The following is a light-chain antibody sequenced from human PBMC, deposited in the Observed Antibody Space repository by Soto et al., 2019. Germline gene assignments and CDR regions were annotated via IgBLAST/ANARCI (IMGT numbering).Light chain of an antibody. CDR3: QQYGRSSWT. Sequence: EIVLTQSPGTLSLSPGERATLSCRASQSVSSSYLAWYQQKPGQAPRLLIYDASNRATGIPDRFSGSGSGTDFTLTISRLEPEDFAVYYCQQYGRSSWTFGQGTKVDNK. CDR1: QSVSSSY. V-gene: IGKV3-20*01. CDR2: DAS. J-gene: IGKJ1*01.